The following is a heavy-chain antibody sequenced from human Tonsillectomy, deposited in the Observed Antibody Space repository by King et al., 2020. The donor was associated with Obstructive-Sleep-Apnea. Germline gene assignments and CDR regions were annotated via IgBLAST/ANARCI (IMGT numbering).Heavy chain of an antibody. J-gene: IGHJ1*01. D-gene: IGHD4-17*01. CDR1: GFTFSSYA. Sequence: VQLVESGGGLVQPGVSLRLSCAASGFTFSSYAITWFRQAPGKGLEWVSTISGKCGSTYYADSGKGRFTISRDNSKNTLYLQMNSLRAEDTAVYYGAKEIGDYSEYFQHWGQGTLLTVSS. V-gene: IGHV3-23*04. CDR3: AKEIGDYSEYFQH. CDR2: ISGKCGST.